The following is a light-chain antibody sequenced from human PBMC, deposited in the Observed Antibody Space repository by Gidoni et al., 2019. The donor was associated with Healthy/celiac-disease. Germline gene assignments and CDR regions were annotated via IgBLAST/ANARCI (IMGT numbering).Light chain of an antibody. J-gene: IGLJ1*01. CDR3: QTWGTGIHV. Sequence: QLVLTQSPSASASLGASGKLTCTLRSGHSSYAIAWHQQPPEKAPRYLMTLNSDGSHSKGDGIPDRFSGSSSGAGRYLTISSLQSEDEADYYCQTWGTGIHVFGTGTKVTVL. CDR1: SGHSSYA. V-gene: IGLV4-69*01. CDR2: LNSDGSH.